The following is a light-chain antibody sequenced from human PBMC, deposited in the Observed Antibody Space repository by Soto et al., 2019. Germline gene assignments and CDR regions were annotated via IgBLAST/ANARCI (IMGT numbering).Light chain of an antibody. CDR1: QSISNW. CDR2: KAS. J-gene: IGKJ1*01. CDR3: QQYGSSPTWT. Sequence: DIQMTQSPSTLSASVGDRVTITCRASQSISNWLAWYQQKPGKAPKLLIYKASKLESGVPSRFSGSGSGTDFTLTISRLEPEDFAVYYCQQYGSSPTWTFGQGTKVDIK. V-gene: IGKV1-5*03.